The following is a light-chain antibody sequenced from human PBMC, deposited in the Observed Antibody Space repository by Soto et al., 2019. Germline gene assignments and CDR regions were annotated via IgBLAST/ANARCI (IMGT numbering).Light chain of an antibody. J-gene: IGKJ1*01. V-gene: IGKV1-5*03. CDR2: EAS. Sequence: DIQMTQSPSTPSGSVGDRVTITCRASQTISSWLAWYQQKPGKAPKLLIYEASTLKSGVPSRFSGSGSGTEFTLTISSLKTDDFATYYCQHYNSYPEAFGQGTKVDIK. CDR3: QHYNSYPEA. CDR1: QTISSW.